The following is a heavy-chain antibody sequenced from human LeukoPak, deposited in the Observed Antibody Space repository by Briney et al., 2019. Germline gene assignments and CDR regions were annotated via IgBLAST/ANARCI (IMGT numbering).Heavy chain of an antibody. CDR2: MNPNSGNT. Sequence: GASVKVSCKASGYTFTSYDINWVRQATGQGLEWMGWMNPNSGNTGYAQKFQGRVTMTRNTSISTAYMELSSLRFEDTAVYYCARDAYDYVWGSYRHLPDYWGQEPWSPFPQ. CDR3: ARDAYDYVWGSYRHLPDY. CDR1: GYTFTSYD. D-gene: IGHD3-16*02. J-gene: IGHJ4*01. V-gene: IGHV1-8*01.